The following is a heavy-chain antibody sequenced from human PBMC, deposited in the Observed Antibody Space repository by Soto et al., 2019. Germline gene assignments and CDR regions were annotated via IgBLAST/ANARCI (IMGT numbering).Heavy chain of an antibody. Sequence: DVQLVESGGALVQPGGSLGLSCAVSGFTVSAKWMSWVRQAPGKGLEWLANINEDGSKKFYVDSVKGRFTISKDNAKNSLSLQLGSLRADDTAVYYCAREMHLGSGWGDIDIWGRRTMVTVSS. V-gene: IGHV3-7*03. CDR3: AREMHLGSGWGDIDI. D-gene: IGHD6-19*01. CDR2: INEDGSKK. J-gene: IGHJ4*02. CDR1: GFTVSAKW.